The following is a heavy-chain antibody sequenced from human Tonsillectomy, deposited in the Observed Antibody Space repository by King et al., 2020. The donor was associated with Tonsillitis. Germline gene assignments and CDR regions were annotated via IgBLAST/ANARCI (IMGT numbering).Heavy chain of an antibody. Sequence: EVQLVESGGGLVQPGGSLRLSFAASGFTVSSNCMSWVRQAPGKGLEWVSVIYRGGSTDYADSVRGRFTISRDNSKNTLYLQMNGLRAEDTAVYYCARDLYPSGAFDIWGQGTMVSVSS. D-gene: IGHD5/OR15-5a*01. CDR1: GFTVSSNC. CDR2: IYRGGST. V-gene: IGHV3-66*01. J-gene: IGHJ3*02. CDR3: ARDLYPSGAFDI.